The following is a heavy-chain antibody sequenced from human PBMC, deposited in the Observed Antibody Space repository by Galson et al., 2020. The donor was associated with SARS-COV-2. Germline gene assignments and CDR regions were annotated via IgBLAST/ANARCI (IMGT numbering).Heavy chain of an antibody. CDR1: GGSISSHY. D-gene: IGHD3-22*01. Sequence: SETLSLTCTVSGGSISSHYWSWIRQPPGKGLEWIGYIYYSGSTNYNPSLKSRVTISVDTSKNQFSLKLSSVTAADTAVYYCARVQYYYDSSGYSATDAFDIWGQGTMVTVSS. CDR2: IYYSGST. J-gene: IGHJ3*02. V-gene: IGHV4-59*11. CDR3: ARVQYYYDSSGYSATDAFDI.